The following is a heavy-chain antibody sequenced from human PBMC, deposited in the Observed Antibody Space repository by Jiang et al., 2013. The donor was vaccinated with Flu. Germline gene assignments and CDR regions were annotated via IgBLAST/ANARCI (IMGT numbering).Heavy chain of an antibody. J-gene: IGHJ3*01. CDR2: INPSGAGA. Sequence: SGAEVKRPGASVKISCESSGYTFTSYYIHWVRQAPGQGLEWMGIINPSGAGASYAQKFQGRVTMTRDVSTGTDYMELSSLTSEDTAVYYCARAGVGISTHAFDFWGQGTRVIVSS. D-gene: IGHD2-2*01. CDR3: ARAGVGISTHAFDF. CDR1: GYTFTSYY. V-gene: IGHV1-46*01.